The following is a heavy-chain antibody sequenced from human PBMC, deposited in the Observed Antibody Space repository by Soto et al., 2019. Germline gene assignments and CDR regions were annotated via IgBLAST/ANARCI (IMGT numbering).Heavy chain of an antibody. CDR3: ARGAWTSPEYFQH. D-gene: IGHD1-1*01. J-gene: IGHJ1*01. Sequence: TSETLSLTCTVSGDSITSYYWTWIRQTPGKTLEWLGYIYYSGSTNYNPSLKNRVTISVDMSENQISLKLSSVTAADTAVYYCARGAWTSPEYFQHWGQGTLVTVSS. CDR2: IYYSGST. V-gene: IGHV4-59*01. CDR1: GDSITSYY.